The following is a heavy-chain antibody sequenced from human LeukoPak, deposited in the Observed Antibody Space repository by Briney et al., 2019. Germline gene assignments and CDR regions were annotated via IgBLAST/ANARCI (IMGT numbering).Heavy chain of an antibody. CDR2: ISGSGGST. CDR3: ARADYGGNLFFDY. D-gene: IGHD4-23*01. Sequence: GGSLRLSCAVSGFTFSSYAMSWVRQAPGKGLEWVSAISGSGGSTYYADSVKGRFTISRDNSKNTLYLQMNSLRAEDTAVYYCARADYGGNLFFDYWGQGALVTVSS. CDR1: GFTFSSYA. V-gene: IGHV3-23*01. J-gene: IGHJ4*02.